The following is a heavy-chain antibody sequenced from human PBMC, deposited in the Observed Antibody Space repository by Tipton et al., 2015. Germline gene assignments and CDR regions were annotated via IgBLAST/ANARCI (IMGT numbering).Heavy chain of an antibody. CDR1: GFSFRSYG. CDR3: AKSLVSGDHQANPYYGMDV. D-gene: IGHD2-21*01. V-gene: IGHV3-30*18. J-gene: IGHJ6*02. Sequence: SLRLSCAASGFSFRSYGMHWVRQAPGKGLEWVAAISSDGGNKYYGDSVKGRFTISRDNSKSTVFLQMDSLTLDDTAVYYCAKSLVSGDHQANPYYGMDVWGQGTTVTVSS. CDR2: ISSDGGNK.